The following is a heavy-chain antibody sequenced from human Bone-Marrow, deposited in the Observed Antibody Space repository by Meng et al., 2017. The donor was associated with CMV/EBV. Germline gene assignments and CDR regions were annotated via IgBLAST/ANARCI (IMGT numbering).Heavy chain of an antibody. Sequence: GESLKISCAASGFTFSSYWMSWVRQAPGKGLEWVANIKQDGSEKYYVDSVKGRFTISRDNAKNSLYLQMNSLRAEDTAVYYCAKDLYYYDSSGYYYEPLAFDIWGQGTMVTVSS. CDR1: GFTFSSYW. CDR3: AKDLYYYDSSGYYYEPLAFDI. V-gene: IGHV3-7*03. J-gene: IGHJ3*02. CDR2: IKQDGSEK. D-gene: IGHD3-22*01.